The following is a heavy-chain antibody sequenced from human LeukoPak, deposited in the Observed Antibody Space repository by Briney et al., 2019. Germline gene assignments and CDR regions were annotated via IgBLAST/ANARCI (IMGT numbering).Heavy chain of an antibody. CDR1: GYTFTGYY. CDR2: INPNSGGT. D-gene: IGHD6-13*01. V-gene: IGHV1-2*02. J-gene: IGHJ6*03. Sequence: ASVKVSCKASGYTFTGYYMHWVRQAPGQGLEWMGWINPNSGGTNYAQKFQGRVTMTTDTSTSTAYMELRSLRSDDTAVYYCARVCSSRVPLSYYYYYYMDVWGKGTTVTVSS. CDR3: ARVCSSRVPLSYYYYYYMDV.